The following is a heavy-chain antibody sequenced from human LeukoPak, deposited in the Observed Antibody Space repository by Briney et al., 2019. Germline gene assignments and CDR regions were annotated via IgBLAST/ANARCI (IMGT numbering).Heavy chain of an antibody. V-gene: IGHV3-33*06. D-gene: IGHD4-11*01. CDR3: AKDGYRNGPPHKTIDY. CDR1: GFTFSSYG. Sequence: GGSLRLPCAASGFTFSSYGMHWVRQAPGKGLEWVAVIWYDGSNKYYADSVKGRFTISRDNSKNTLYLQMNSLRAEDTAVYYCAKDGYRNGPPHKTIDYWGQGTLVTVSS. CDR2: IWYDGSNK. J-gene: IGHJ4*02.